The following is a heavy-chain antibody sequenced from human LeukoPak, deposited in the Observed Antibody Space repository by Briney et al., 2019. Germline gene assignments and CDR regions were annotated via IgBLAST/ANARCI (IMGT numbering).Heavy chain of an antibody. CDR2: INWDGSKI. J-gene: IGHJ3*02. CDR3: ARASYYYDTSGLGALDI. CDR1: GFTFDDHA. V-gene: IGHV3-9*01. Sequence: QSGGSLRLSCAASGFTFDDHAMYWVRQAPGKGLEWVSGINWDGSKIGYADAVKGRFTISRDSAKKSLYLKMNSLRTEDTALYYCARASYYYDTSGLGALDIWGQGTLVTVSS. D-gene: IGHD3-22*01.